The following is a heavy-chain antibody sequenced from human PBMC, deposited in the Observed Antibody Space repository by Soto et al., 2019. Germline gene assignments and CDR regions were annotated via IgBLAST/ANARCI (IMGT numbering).Heavy chain of an antibody. V-gene: IGHV3-53*01. CDR1: GVTVSSNY. CDR3: ARDPSRSSPLGWFDP. CDR2: IYSGGST. D-gene: IGHD6-6*01. Sequence: PWGSLRLSCAASGVTVSSNYMSWVRQAPGKGLEWVAVIYSGGSTLYADSVKGRVTISRDNFKNTLYLQMNSVRAEDTAVYYCARDPSRSSPLGWFDPWGQGALVTVSS. J-gene: IGHJ5*02.